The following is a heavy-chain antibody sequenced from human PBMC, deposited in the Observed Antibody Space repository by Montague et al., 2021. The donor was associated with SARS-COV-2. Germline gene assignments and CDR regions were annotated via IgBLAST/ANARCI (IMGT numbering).Heavy chain of an antibody. CDR1: GFTFSSYA. CDR2: ISGSGCST. D-gene: IGHD5-12*01. V-gene: IGHV3-23*01. J-gene: IGHJ5*02. CDR3: AKDSSIVATTLWAYNWFDP. Sequence: SLRLSCAASGFTFSSYAMSWVRQAPGKGLEWVSAISGSGCSTYYADSVKGRFTISRDNSKNTLYLQMNSLRAEDTAVYYCAKDSSIVATTLWAYNWFDPWGQGTLVTVSS.